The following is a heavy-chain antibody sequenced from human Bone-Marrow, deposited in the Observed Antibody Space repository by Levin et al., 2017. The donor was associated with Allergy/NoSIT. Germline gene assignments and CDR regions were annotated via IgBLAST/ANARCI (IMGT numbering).Heavy chain of an antibody. CDR2: IYYSGST. CDR3: ARSPYNWNWDAFDI. J-gene: IGHJ3*02. Sequence: SQTLSLTCTVSGGSISSGDYYWSWIRQPPGKGLEWIGYIYYSGSTYYNPSLKSRVTISVDTSKNQFSLKLSSVTAADTAVYYCARSPYNWNWDAFDIWGQGTMVTVSS. V-gene: IGHV4-30-4*01. D-gene: IGHD1-7*01. CDR1: GGSISSGDYY.